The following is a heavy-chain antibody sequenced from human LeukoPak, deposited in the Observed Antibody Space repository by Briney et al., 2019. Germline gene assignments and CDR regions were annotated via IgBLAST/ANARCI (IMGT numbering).Heavy chain of an antibody. Sequence: PGGSLRLSCAASGITFSTYAMNWVRQAPGKGLEWVSVISGSAASTSYADSVKGRFTISRDNSRNTLYLQMDSLRAEDTAVYYCAKGQGCGDGCYMFEHWGQGILVTVSS. CDR3: AKGQGCGDGCYMFEH. CDR2: ISGSAAST. V-gene: IGHV3-23*01. CDR1: GITFSTYA. J-gene: IGHJ4*02. D-gene: IGHD2-21*02.